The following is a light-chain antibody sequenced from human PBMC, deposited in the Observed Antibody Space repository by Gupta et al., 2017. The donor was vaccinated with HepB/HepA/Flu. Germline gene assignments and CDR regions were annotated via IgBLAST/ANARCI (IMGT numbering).Light chain of an antibody. J-gene: IGKJ3*01. CDR2: WAS. Sequence: DIVMTQSPDSLAVSLGERATINCKSSQSVLYRSNNKNYLAWYQQKPGQPPKLLIYWASTRESGVPDRFSGSGSGTDFTLTISGLQTEDVAVYYCQQYYSTLFTFGPGTKVDIK. CDR1: QSVLYRSNNKNY. V-gene: IGKV4-1*01. CDR3: QQYYSTLFT.